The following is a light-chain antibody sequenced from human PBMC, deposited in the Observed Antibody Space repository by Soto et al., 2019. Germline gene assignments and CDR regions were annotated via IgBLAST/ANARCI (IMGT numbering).Light chain of an antibody. V-gene: IGKV1-9*01. J-gene: IGKJ4*01. CDR3: QQVKTYPLT. CDR2: AAS. CDR1: HDISSH. Sequence: DIQLTQSPSFLSASVVDRVTITCRASHDISSHLAWYQQKPGKAPKLLIYAASTLQSGVPSGFGGSGSGTEFTLTITSLQPEDFATYYCQQVKTYPLTFGGGTKVEIK.